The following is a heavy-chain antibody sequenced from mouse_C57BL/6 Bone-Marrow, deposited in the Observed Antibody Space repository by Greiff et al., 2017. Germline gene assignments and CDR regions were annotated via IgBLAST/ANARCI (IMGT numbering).Heavy chain of an antibody. J-gene: IGHJ3*01. CDR1: GYTFTSYW. V-gene: IGHV1-64*01. Sequence: QVQLKQSGAELVKPGASVKLSCKASGYTFTSYWMHWVKQRPGQGLEWIGMIHPNSGSTNYNEKFKSKATLPVDKSSSTAYMQLSSLTSEDSAVYYCARSGYYGSSYGFAYWGQGTLVTVSA. CDR2: IHPNSGST. CDR3: ARSGYYGSSYGFAY. D-gene: IGHD1-1*01.